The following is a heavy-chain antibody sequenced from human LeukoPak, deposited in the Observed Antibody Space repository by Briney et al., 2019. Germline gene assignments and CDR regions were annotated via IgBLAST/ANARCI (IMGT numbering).Heavy chain of an antibody. V-gene: IGHV4-39*07. J-gene: IGHJ4*02. CDR1: GGSISSSSYY. CDR3: ARDDGSGFDY. CDR2: IYYSGST. D-gene: IGHD3-10*01. Sequence: SETLSLTCTVSGGSISSSSYYWGWIRQPPGKGLEWIGSIYYSGSTYYNPSLKSRVTISVDTSKNQFSLKLSSVTAADTAVYYCARDDGSGFDYWGQGTLVTVSS.